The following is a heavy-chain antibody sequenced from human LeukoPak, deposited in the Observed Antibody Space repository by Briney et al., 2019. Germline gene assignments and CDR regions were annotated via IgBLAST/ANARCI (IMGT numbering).Heavy chain of an antibody. J-gene: IGHJ6*04. Sequence: GGSLRLSCAASGITFNSYTMNWVRQAPGKGLEWVSSISSSSSYIYYAASVKGRFTISRDNAKNSLYLQMNSLRAEDTAVYYCAELGITMIGGVWGKGTTVTISS. CDR3: AELGITMIGGV. V-gene: IGHV3-21*01. CDR1: GITFNSYT. D-gene: IGHD3-10*02. CDR2: ISSSSSYI.